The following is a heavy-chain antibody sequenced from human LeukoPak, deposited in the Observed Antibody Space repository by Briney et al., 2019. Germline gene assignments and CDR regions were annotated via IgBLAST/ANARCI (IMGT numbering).Heavy chain of an antibody. Sequence: GGSLRLSCAASGFTFTAYGMQWVRQAPGKGLEWVAFVRYNGNDKYYADSVKGRFTISRDNSKNTLSLQMNSLRAEDTAVYYCAKGDGYYYDSSGYCCFDYWGQGTLVTVSS. J-gene: IGHJ4*02. V-gene: IGHV3-30*02. CDR1: GFTFTAYG. CDR2: VRYNGNDK. D-gene: IGHD3-22*01. CDR3: AKGDGYYYDSSGYCCFDY.